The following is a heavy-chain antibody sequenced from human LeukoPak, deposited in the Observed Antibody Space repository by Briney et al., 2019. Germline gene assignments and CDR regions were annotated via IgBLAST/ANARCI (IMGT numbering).Heavy chain of an antibody. CDR3: AKDDRGNEAPFDY. CDR1: GFTFSRYE. CDR2: ISRSGDTI. Sequence: GGSLRLSCAASGFTFSRYEMNWVRQAPGKGLEWVSYISRSGDTIYYADSVKGRFTISRDNSKNTLHLQMNSLRAEDTAVYYCAKDDRGNEAPFDYWGQGTLVTVSS. V-gene: IGHV3-48*03. J-gene: IGHJ4*02.